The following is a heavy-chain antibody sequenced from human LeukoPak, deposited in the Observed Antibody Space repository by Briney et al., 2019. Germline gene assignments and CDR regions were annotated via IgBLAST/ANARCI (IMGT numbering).Heavy chain of an antibody. CDR3: AKGGSSGWYNWFDP. Sequence: GGSLRLSCAASGFTFSRHWMHWVRQAPGKGLVWVSRIKGDQSTTNYADSVKGRFTISRDNAKNTLYLQMNSLRAEDTALYYCAKGGSSGWYNWFDPWGQGTLVTVSS. J-gene: IGHJ5*02. CDR1: GFTFSRHW. V-gene: IGHV3-74*01. CDR2: IKGDQSTT. D-gene: IGHD6-19*01.